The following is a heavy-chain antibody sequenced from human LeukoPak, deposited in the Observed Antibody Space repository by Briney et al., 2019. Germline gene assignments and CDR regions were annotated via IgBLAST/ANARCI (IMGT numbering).Heavy chain of an antibody. CDR3: ARDDIVGATPWYFDL. CDR2: ISGSSSYK. CDR1: GFTFSSYS. D-gene: IGHD1-26*01. Sequence: GGSLRLSCAASGFTFSSYSMNWVRQAPGKGLEWVSSISGSSSYKYYADSVKGRFTISRDNAKNSLYLQMNSLRAEDTAVYYCARDDIVGATPWYFDLWGRGTLVTVSS. J-gene: IGHJ2*01. V-gene: IGHV3-21*01.